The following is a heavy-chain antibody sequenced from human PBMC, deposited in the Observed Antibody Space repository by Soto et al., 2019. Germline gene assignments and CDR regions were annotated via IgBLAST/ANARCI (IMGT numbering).Heavy chain of an antibody. CDR1: GGTFSSYT. D-gene: IGHD5-12*01. CDR2: IIPILGIA. J-gene: IGHJ3*02. CDR3: ARGHRGYEHDAFDI. Sequence: QVQLVQSGAEVKKPGSSVKVSCKASGGTFSSYTISWVRQAPGQGLEWMGRIIPILGIANYAQKFQGRVTITADKSTSTAYRELSSLRSEDTAVYYCARGHRGYEHDAFDIWGQGKMVTVSS. V-gene: IGHV1-69*02.